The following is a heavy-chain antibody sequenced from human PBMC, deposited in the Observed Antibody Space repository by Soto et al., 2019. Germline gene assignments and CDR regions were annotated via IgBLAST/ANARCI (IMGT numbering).Heavy chain of an antibody. CDR3: AKETYSGPLDY. CDR2: ISDGSNK. CDR1: GFTFSSYG. V-gene: IGHV3-30*18. D-gene: IGHD2-15*01. Sequence: QVQLVESGGGVVQPGRSLRLSCAASGFTFSSYGMHWVRQAPGKGLEWVAVISDGSNKYYADSVKGRFTISRDNSKNTLYLQRNILGAEDTAVYYCAKETYSGPLDYWGQGTLVTVSS. J-gene: IGHJ4*02.